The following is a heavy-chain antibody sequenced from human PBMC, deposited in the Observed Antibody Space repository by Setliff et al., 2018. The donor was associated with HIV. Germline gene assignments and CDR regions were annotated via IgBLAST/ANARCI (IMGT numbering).Heavy chain of an antibody. CDR1: GYSFDRYW. Sequence: GESLKISCQDSGYSFDRYWIGWVRQMPGKGLEWMGIIYPGDSDTRYSPSFQGQVTISVDKSISTAYLQWSSLKASDSAMYYCARCGYSYGSYGMDVRGQGTKVTVSS. CDR2: IYPGDSDT. V-gene: IGHV5-51*01. J-gene: IGHJ6*02. CDR3: ARCGYSYGSYGMDV. D-gene: IGHD5-12*01.